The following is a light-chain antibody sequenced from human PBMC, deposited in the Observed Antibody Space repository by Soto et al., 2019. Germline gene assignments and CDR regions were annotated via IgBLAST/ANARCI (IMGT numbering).Light chain of an antibody. CDR1: QGVSSSY. CDR2: GAS. Sequence: EIVLTQSPGTLSLSPGERATLSCRASQGVSSSYLGWYQQKAGQAPRLLIYGASSRASGVADRFSGSGSGTDFTLTISRLEPEDSAVYYCQQYGTSPYTFGQGTKLEIK. CDR3: QQYGTSPYT. V-gene: IGKV3-20*01. J-gene: IGKJ2*01.